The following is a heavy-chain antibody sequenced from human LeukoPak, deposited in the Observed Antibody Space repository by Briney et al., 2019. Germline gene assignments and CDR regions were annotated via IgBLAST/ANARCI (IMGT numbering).Heavy chain of an antibody. CDR3: ARSPGGYPHWSDP. V-gene: IGHV1-18*01. D-gene: IGHD6-13*01. CDR2: ISAYNGNT. CDR1: GYTFTSYG. Sequence: PEASVKVSCKASGYTFTSYGITWVRQAPGQGPEWVGWISAYNGNTNYAQKLQGRVTMTTDTPTSTAYMELRSLRSDDTAVYYCARSPGGYPHWSDPWGQGTLVTVSS. J-gene: IGHJ5*02.